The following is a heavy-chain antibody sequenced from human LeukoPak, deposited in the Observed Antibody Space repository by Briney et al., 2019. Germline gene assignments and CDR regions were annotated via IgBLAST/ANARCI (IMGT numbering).Heavy chain of an antibody. J-gene: IGHJ4*02. CDR1: GYTFSAFV. Sequence: ASVKVSCKASGYTFSAFVIHWVRQAPGQGLEWMGWINPNNGGTNYAQKFQGRVTMTRDTSVSTAYMELRGLRSDDTSVYYCARDRTDTGLDLWHWGQGTRVTVSS. CDR3: ARDRTDTGLDLWH. V-gene: IGHV1-2*02. D-gene: IGHD3/OR15-3a*01. CDR2: INPNNGGT.